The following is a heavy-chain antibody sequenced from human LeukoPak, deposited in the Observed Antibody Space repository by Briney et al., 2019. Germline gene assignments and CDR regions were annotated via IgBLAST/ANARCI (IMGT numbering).Heavy chain of an antibody. CDR3: ARGSGSTWWDLFDY. CDR1: GYMFRSYA. Sequence: GASVKVSCKASGYMFRSYAISWVRQAPGQGLEWLGWISSDNGNTKYAQKFQGRVIMTTDTSTSTAYMELRGLRSDDTAVYFCARGSGSTWWDLFDYWGQGTLVTVSS. V-gene: IGHV1-18*01. D-gene: IGHD6-13*01. J-gene: IGHJ4*02. CDR2: ISSDNGNT.